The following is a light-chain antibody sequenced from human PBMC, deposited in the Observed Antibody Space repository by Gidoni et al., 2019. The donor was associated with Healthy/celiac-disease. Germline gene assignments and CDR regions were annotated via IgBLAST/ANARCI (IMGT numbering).Light chain of an antibody. V-gene: IGLV1-40*01. Sequence: QSVLTQPPSVSGAPGQSVTIPCTGSSSNIGAGYDVHWYPQLPGTAPKLLIYCNSNRPSGVPDRFSGSKSGTSASLAITGLQAEDEADYYCQSYDSSLSGGVVFGGGTKLTVL. CDR2: CNS. CDR1: SSNIGAGYD. CDR3: QSYDSSLSGGVV. J-gene: IGLJ2*01.